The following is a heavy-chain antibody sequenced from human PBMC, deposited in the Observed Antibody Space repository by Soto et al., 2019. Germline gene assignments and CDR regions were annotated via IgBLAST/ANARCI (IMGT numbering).Heavy chain of an antibody. V-gene: IGHV1-69*01. D-gene: IGHD5-18*01. CDR2: IIPIFGTA. CDR3: ARSRSYGAYYFDD. CDR1: GGTFSRYA. J-gene: IGHJ4*02. Sequence: QVQLVQSGAEVKTPGSSVKFSCKASGGTFSRYAISWVRQAPGQGLEWMGGIIPIFGTANYAQKFRGRVTITADESTSTAYMELSSLRSEDTAVYYCARSRSYGAYYFDDWGQGTLVTVSS.